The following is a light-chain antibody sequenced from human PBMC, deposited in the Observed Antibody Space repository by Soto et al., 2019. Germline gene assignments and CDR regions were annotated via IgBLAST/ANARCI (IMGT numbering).Light chain of an antibody. CDR2: GAS. Sequence: EIVMTQSPATLSVSPGERATLSCRASRSVSSNLAWYQQKPGQAPRLLMYGASTRATGIPARFSGSGAGTEFTLTSSSLQSEHFAVYHCQQYNNWPPYTFGQGTRLEIK. CDR3: QQYNNWPPYT. CDR1: RSVSSN. J-gene: IGKJ2*01. V-gene: IGKV3-15*01.